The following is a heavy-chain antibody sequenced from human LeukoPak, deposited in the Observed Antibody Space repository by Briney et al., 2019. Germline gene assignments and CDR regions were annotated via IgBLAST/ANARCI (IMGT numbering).Heavy chain of an antibody. D-gene: IGHD3-10*01. J-gene: IGHJ4*02. CDR1: GFTVSSNY. CDR3: TTDLRWFGDTGGY. CDR2: IYSGGST. Sequence: GGSLRLSCAASGFTVSSNYMSWVRQAPGKGLEWVSVIYSGGSTYYADSVKGRFTISRDNSKNTLYLQMNSLKTEDTAVYYCTTDLRWFGDTGGYWGQGTLVTVSS. V-gene: IGHV3-66*01.